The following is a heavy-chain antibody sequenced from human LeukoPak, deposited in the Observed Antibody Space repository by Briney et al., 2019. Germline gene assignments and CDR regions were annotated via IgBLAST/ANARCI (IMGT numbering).Heavy chain of an antibody. D-gene: IGHD2-8*01. Sequence: PSETLSLTCTVSGGSISSSSYYWGWICQPPGKGLEWIGSIYYSGSTYYNPSLKSRVTISVDTSKNQFSLKLSSVTAADTAVYYCARKATNDNWFDPWGQGTLVTVSS. J-gene: IGHJ5*02. CDR3: ARKATNDNWFDP. V-gene: IGHV4-39*01. CDR1: GGSISSSSYY. CDR2: IYYSGST.